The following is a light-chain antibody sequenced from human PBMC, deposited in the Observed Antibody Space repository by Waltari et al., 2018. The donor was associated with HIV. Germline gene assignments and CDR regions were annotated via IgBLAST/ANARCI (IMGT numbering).Light chain of an antibody. V-gene: IGLV1-51*02. CDR1: TSTIGKNY. CDR2: ENN. CDR3: GTWDTSLSAVV. J-gene: IGLJ2*01. Sequence: QSVLTQPPSVSATPRQKVTIPCSGTTSTIGKNYLSWFHQLPGTAPKLLIYENNKRPSGIPDRFSGSKSGTSATLGITGLQTGDEADYYCGTWDTSLSAVVFGGGTKLAVL.